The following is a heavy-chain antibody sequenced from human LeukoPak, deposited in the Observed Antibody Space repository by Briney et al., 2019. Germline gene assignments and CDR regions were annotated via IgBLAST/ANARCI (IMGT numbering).Heavy chain of an antibody. CDR1: GYTFTSYG. D-gene: IGHD4-17*01. CDR3: ARAPVTVTTTGRSFRFVAFDI. Sequence: ASVKVSCKASGYTFTSYGISWVRQAPGQGLEWMGWISAYNGNTNYAQKLQGRVTMTTDTSTSTAYMELRSLRSDDTAVYYCARAPVTVTTTGRSFRFVAFDIWGQGTMVTVSS. CDR2: ISAYNGNT. V-gene: IGHV1-18*01. J-gene: IGHJ3*02.